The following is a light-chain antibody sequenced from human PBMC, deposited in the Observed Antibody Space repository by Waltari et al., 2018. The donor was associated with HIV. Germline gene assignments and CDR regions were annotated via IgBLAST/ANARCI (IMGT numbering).Light chain of an antibody. CDR1: KSNVGSNT. Sequence: QSVLTQPPSASATPGQTVTISCSGSKSNVGSNTVNWFQQLPGTAPKLLIDSNDHRSSGVPDRFSGSKSGTSASLAITGLQSEDEGNYYCATWDDSLNAWVFGGGTKVT. CDR3: ATWDDSLNAWV. CDR2: SND. J-gene: IGLJ3*02. V-gene: IGLV1-44*01.